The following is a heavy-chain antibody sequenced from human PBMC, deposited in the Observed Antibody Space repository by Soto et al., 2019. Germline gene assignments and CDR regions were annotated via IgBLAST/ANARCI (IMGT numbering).Heavy chain of an antibody. CDR2: INAGNGNT. V-gene: IGHV1-3*01. Sequence: ASVKVSCKASGYTFANYPMHWVRQAPGQRLEWMGWINAGNGNTKYSQKFQGRVTITRDTSASTAYMELSSLRSEDTAVYYYASVRRRGYSDGPFDYWGKGTLVTVSS. D-gene: IGHD5-18*01. CDR3: ASVRRRGYSDGPFDY. CDR1: GYTFANYP. J-gene: IGHJ4*02.